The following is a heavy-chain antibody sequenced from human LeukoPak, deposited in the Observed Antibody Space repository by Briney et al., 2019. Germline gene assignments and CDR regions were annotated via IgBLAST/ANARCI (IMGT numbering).Heavy chain of an antibody. Sequence: SETLSLTCTVSGGSISSYYWSWIRQPPGKGLEWIGYIFYSGSAIYNPSLKSRVSISIDTSKNQFSLKLSSVTAADTAVYYCARGDAYSYGFLVYWGQGTLVTVSS. D-gene: IGHD5-18*01. J-gene: IGHJ4*02. CDR3: ARGDAYSYGFLVY. CDR2: IFYSGSA. CDR1: GGSISSYY. V-gene: IGHV4-59*12.